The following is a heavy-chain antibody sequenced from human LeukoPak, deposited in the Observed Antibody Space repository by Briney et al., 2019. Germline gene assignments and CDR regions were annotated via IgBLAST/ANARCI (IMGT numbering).Heavy chain of an antibody. J-gene: IGHJ6*02. CDR1: SGSISSYY. CDR2: IYYSGGT. Sequence: KPSETLSLTCTVSSGSISSYYWSWIRQPPGKGLEWIGYIYYSGGTNYNPSLKSRVTISVDTSKNQFSLKLSSVTAADTAVYYCARGPITIFGVVIIGLDVWGQGTTVTVSS. CDR3: ARGPITIFGVVIIGLDV. D-gene: IGHD3-3*01. V-gene: IGHV4-59*12.